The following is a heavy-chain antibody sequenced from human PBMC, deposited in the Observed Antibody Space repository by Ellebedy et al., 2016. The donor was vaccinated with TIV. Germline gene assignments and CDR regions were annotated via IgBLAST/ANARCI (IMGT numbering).Heavy chain of an antibody. CDR2: IYTSGST. D-gene: IGHD3-16*01. Sequence: SETLSLTXTVSGGSISSGSYYWSWIRQPAGKGLEWIGRIYTSGSTNYNPSLKSRVTMSVDTSKNQFSLKLSSVTAADTAVYYCAGRDYVPGYWGQGTLVTVSS. CDR3: AGRDYVPGY. J-gene: IGHJ4*02. V-gene: IGHV4-61*02. CDR1: GGSISSGSYY.